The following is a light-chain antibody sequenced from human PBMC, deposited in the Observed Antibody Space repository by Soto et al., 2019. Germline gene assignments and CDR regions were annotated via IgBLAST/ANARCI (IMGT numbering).Light chain of an antibody. CDR1: QGISSY. Sequence: AIRMTQSPSSLSASTGDRATITCRASQGISSYLAWYQQKPGKAPKLLIYAASTLQSGVPSRFSGSGSGTDFTLTISCLQSEDFATYYCQQYYSYPPTFGQGTKVDI. J-gene: IGKJ1*01. CDR2: AAS. CDR3: QQYYSYPPT. V-gene: IGKV1-8*01.